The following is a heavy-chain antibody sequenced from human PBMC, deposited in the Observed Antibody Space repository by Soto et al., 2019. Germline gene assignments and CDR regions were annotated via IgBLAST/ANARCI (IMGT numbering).Heavy chain of an antibody. Sequence: QVQLVESGGGVVQPGRSLRLSCAASGFTFSSYGMHWVRQAPGKGLEWVAVIWYDGSNKYYADSVKGRFTISRDNSKNTLYLQINSLRAEDTAVYYCARDYRYDILTGYYRGPLGYWGQGTLVTVSS. J-gene: IGHJ4*02. CDR3: ARDYRYDILTGYYRGPLGY. CDR1: GFTFSSYG. V-gene: IGHV3-33*01. D-gene: IGHD3-9*01. CDR2: IWYDGSNK.